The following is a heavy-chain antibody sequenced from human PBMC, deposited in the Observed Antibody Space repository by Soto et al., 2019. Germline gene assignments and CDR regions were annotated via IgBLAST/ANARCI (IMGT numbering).Heavy chain of an antibody. D-gene: IGHD5-12*01. CDR1: GGSISSGGYY. CDR2: IYYSGST. Sequence: PSETLSLTCTVSGGSISSGGYYWSWIRQHPGKGLEWIGYIYYSGSTYYNPSLKSRVTISVDTSKNQFSLKLSSVTAADTAVYYCARNSGYDLRMDVWGQGTTVTVSS. J-gene: IGHJ6*02. CDR3: ARNSGYDLRMDV. V-gene: IGHV4-31*03.